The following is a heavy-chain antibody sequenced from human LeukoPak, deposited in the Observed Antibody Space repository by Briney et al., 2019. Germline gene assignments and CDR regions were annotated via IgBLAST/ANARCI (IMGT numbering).Heavy chain of an antibody. D-gene: IGHD5-18*01. J-gene: IGHJ4*02. V-gene: IGHV4-39*01. Sequence: SETLSLTCTVSGGSISSSSYYWGWIRQPPGKGLEWIGRIYYSGSTYYNPSLKSRVTISVDPSKNQFSLKLSSVTAADTAVYYCARHGPGVDTAMVMWLFDYWGQRTLVTVSS. CDR3: ARHGPGVDTAMVMWLFDY. CDR1: GGSISSSSYY. CDR2: IYYSGST.